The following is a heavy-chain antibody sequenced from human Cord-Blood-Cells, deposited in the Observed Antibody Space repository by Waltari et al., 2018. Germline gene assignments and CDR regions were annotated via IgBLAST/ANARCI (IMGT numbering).Heavy chain of an antibody. Sequence: QVQLVQSGAEVKKPGASVKVSCKDSGYTFTSYGIIWVRQDPGQGLEWMGWISSYNGNTNYAQKLQGRVTMTTDTSTSTAYMELRSLRSDDTAVYYCAREVATGYYDSSGYYHDAFDIWGQGTMVTVSS. CDR1: GYTFTSYG. CDR2: ISSYNGNT. J-gene: IGHJ3*02. V-gene: IGHV1-18*01. D-gene: IGHD3-22*01. CDR3: AREVATGYYDSSGYYHDAFDI.